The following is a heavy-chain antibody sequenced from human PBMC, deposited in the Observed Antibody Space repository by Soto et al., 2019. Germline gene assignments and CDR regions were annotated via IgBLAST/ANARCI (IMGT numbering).Heavy chain of an antibody. Sequence: QVRLVQSGAEVKKPGASVKVSCKASGYTFTSYAMHWVRQAPGQRLEWMGWINAGNGNTKYSQKFQGRVTITRDTSASTAHMELSSLRSEDTAVYYCGRGSYRLGQEGRFDYWGQGTLVTVSS. J-gene: IGHJ4*02. CDR3: GRGSYRLGQEGRFDY. D-gene: IGHD3-16*02. CDR1: GYTFTSYA. V-gene: IGHV1-3*01. CDR2: INAGNGNT.